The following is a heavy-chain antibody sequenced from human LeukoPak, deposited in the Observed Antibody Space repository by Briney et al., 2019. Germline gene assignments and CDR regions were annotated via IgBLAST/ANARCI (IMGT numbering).Heavy chain of an antibody. Sequence: GGSLRLYCAASGFTFNNYWMSWVRQAPGKGLEWVANINQAGSDKYYLDSAKGRFTISRDNAKNSLYLQMNSLRAEDTAVYYCARGMIRGVMDDYWGQGTLVTVSS. CDR2: INQAGSDK. CDR3: ARGMIRGVMDDY. CDR1: GFTFNNYW. D-gene: IGHD3-10*01. V-gene: IGHV3-7*05. J-gene: IGHJ4*02.